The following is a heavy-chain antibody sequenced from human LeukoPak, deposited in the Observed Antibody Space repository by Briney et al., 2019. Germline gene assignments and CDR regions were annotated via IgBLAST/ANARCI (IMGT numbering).Heavy chain of an antibody. CDR2: IHYSGST. CDR1: GDSVSSYY. CDR3: ARVEGSNWFDP. J-gene: IGHJ5*02. V-gene: IGHV4-59*02. D-gene: IGHD6-6*01. Sequence: SETLSLTCTVSGDSVSSYYWNWIRKPPGKGLEWIGCIHYSGSTYYNPSLKSRVTISLDTSKNQFSLRLNSVTAADTVVYYCARVEGSNWFDPWGQGTLVTVSS.